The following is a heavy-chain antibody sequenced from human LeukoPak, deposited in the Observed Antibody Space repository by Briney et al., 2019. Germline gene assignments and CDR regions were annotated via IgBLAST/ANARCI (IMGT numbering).Heavy chain of an antibody. CDR3: ARRYCSSTSCTLDH. CDR2: ISFDSLNI. J-gene: IGHJ4*02. Sequence: GGSLRLSCAASGFTFSSYAMNWVRQAPGKGLEWVSYISFDSLNIYYTDSMKSRFTISRDNAKNSLYLQMNSLRAEDTAVYYCARRYCSSTSCTLDHWGQGTLVTVSS. V-gene: IGHV3-48*01. D-gene: IGHD2-2*01. CDR1: GFTFSSYA.